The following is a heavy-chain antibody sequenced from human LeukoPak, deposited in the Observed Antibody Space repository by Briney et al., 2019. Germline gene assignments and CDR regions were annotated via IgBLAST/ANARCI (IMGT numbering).Heavy chain of an antibody. CDR2: FDPEDGET. CDR1: GYTLTELS. J-gene: IGHJ4*01. Sequence: GXSVKVSCKVSGYTLTELSMHWVRQAPGKGLEWMGGFDPEDGETIYAQKFQGRVTMTEDTSTDTAYMELSSLRSEDTAVYYCATGNPKCSSSGDFDYWGQGTLVTVSS. V-gene: IGHV1-24*01. CDR3: ATGNPKCSSSGDFDY. D-gene: IGHD6-6*01.